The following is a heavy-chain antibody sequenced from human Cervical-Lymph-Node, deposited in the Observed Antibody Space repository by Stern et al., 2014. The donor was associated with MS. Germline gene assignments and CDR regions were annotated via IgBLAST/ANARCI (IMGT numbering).Heavy chain of an antibody. CDR3: ARGDYYDSSGYYSGYYFDY. D-gene: IGHD3-22*01. CDR1: GGSISSYY. CDR2: IYYSGST. J-gene: IGHJ4*02. Sequence: VQLVESGPGLVKPSETLSLTCTVSGGSISSYYWSRIRQPPGKGLEWHGDIYYSGSTNYNPSLKSRVTISVDTSKNQFSLKLSSVTAADTAVYYCARGDYYDSSGYYSGYYFDYWGQGTLVTVSS. V-gene: IGHV4-59*01.